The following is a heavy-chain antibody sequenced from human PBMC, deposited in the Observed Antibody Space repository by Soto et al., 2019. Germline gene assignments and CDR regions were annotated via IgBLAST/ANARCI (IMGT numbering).Heavy chain of an antibody. CDR1: GYTFTGYY. Sequence: VASVKVSCKASGYTFTGYYMLWVRQAPGQGLEWMGLINSNSGGTNYAQKFQGRVTMTRDTSISTDYMELSRLRSDDTAVYYCSRAYIGQWLVYNWFDPWGQGTLVTVSS. D-gene: IGHD6-19*01. V-gene: IGHV1-2*02. CDR3: SRAYIGQWLVYNWFDP. J-gene: IGHJ5*02. CDR2: INSNSGGT.